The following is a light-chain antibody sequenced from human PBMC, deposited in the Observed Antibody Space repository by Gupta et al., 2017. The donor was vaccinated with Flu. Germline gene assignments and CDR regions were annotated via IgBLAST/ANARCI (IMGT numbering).Light chain of an antibody. J-gene: IGLJ1*01. V-gene: IGLV2-18*02. Sequence: TGTSSDVGSYNRVSWYQQPPGTAPKLMIYEVSNRPSGVPDRFSGSKSGNTASLTISGLHAEDEADYYCSSYTSSSTYVFGTGTKVTVL. CDR3: SSYTSSSTYV. CDR1: SSDVGSYNR. CDR2: EVS.